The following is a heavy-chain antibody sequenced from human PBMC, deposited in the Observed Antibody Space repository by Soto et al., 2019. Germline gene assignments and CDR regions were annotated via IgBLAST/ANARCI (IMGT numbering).Heavy chain of an antibody. CDR1: GFTFSSYA. CDR3: ARGASLNFDY. V-gene: IGHV3-48*02. D-gene: IGHD1-26*01. Sequence: PGGSLRLSCAASGFTFSSYAMSWVRQAPGKGLEWVSYISSSSSTIYYADSVKGRFTISRDNAKNSLYLQMNSLRDEDTAVYYCARGASLNFDYWGQGTLVTVSS. CDR2: ISSSSSTI. J-gene: IGHJ4*02.